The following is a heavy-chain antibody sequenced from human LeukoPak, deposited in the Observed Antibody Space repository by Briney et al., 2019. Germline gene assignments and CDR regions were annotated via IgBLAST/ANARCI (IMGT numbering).Heavy chain of an antibody. CDR2: IYHSGST. Sequence: ASETLSLTCTVSGYSISSGYYWGWIRQPPGKGLEWIGSIYHSGSTYYNPSLKSRVTISVDTSKNQFSLKLSSVTAADTAVYYCARDTDIVVVPAVKYNWFDPWGQGTLVTVTS. CDR3: ARDTDIVVVPAVKYNWFDP. J-gene: IGHJ5*02. V-gene: IGHV4-38-2*02. D-gene: IGHD2-2*01. CDR1: GYSISSGYY.